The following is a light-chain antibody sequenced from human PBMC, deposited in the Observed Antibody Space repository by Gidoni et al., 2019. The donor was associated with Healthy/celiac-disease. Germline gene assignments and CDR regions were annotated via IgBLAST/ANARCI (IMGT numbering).Light chain of an antibody. J-gene: IGLJ1*01. V-gene: IGLV2-23*01. CDR2: EGS. CDR1: SSAVGSYNL. CDR3: CSYAGSSTFYV. Sequence: QSALTQPASVSGSPGQPITISCTGTSSAVGSYNLVSWYQQHPGKAPKLMIYEGSKRPSGVSNRFSGSKSGNTASLTISGLQAEDEADYYCCSYAGSSTFYVFGTGTKVTVL.